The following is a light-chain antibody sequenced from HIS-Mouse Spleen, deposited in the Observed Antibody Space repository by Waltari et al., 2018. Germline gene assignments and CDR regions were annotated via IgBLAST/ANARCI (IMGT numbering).Light chain of an antibody. CDR1: QSVLYSSNNKNY. Sequence: DIVMTQSPDSLAVSLGERATINCKSSQSVLYSSNNKNYLAWYQQKPGQHPKLLIYWASTRESGVPDRFSGSGSGTDFTLTISSLQAEDVVVYYCQQYYSTPYTFGQGTKLEIK. CDR3: QQYYSTPYT. V-gene: IGKV4-1*01. CDR2: WAS. J-gene: IGKJ2*01.